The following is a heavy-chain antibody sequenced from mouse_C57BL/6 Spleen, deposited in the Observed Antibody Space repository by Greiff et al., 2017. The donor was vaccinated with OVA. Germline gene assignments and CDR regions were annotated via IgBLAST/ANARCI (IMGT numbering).Heavy chain of an antibody. Sequence: VQLQQSGPELVKPGASVKISCKASGYTFTDYYMNWVKQSHGKSLEWIGDINPNNGGTSYNQKFKGKATLTVDKSSSTAYMELRSLTSEDSAVYYCARSGYYYGTYWGQGTTLTVSS. CDR1: GYTFTDYY. D-gene: IGHD1-1*01. V-gene: IGHV1-26*01. J-gene: IGHJ2*01. CDR2: INPNNGGT. CDR3: ARSGYYYGTY.